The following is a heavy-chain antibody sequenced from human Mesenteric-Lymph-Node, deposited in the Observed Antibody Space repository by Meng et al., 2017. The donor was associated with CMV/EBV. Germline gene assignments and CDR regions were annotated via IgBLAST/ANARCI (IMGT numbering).Heavy chain of an antibody. J-gene: IGHJ4*02. V-gene: IGHV3-74*01. CDR2: INSDGTNT. Sequence: GESLKISCAASGFTISTYWMHWVRQGPGKGLVSLAYINSDGTNTRYADSVKGRFTISRDNAKNTVYLQMNSLRAEDTAVYYCARPLSLWDYGNNKPFDFWGQGTLVTVSS. CDR3: ARPLSLWDYGNNKPFDF. CDR1: GFTISTYW. D-gene: IGHD4/OR15-4a*01.